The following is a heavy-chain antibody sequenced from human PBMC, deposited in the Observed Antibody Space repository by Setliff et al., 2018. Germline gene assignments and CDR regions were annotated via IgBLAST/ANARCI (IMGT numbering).Heavy chain of an antibody. Sequence: PSETLSLTCTVSGGPFSGASIWSWIRQPPGKGLEFIGYVYYSGTAKYDPSLESRAIMSXXXSKNQISXKLNSVTAADTAVYYCAKGGTYRYFDFWGQGALVTVSS. V-gene: IGHV4-59*01. CDR1: GGPFSGAS. D-gene: IGHD1-26*01. J-gene: IGHJ4*02. CDR2: VYYSGTA. CDR3: AKGGTYRYFDF.